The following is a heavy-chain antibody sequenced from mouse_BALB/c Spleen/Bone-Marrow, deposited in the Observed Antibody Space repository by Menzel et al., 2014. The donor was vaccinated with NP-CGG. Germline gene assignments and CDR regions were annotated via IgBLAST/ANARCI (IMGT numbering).Heavy chain of an antibody. V-gene: IGHV7-3*02. Sequence: EVKVVESGGGLVQSGGSLRLSCATPGFTFTDYYMSWVRQPPGKALEWLGFIRNKAKGYTTEYGASVKGRFTISRDNSQSILYLQMNTLRAEDSATYYCARDINYDIYWYFDVWGAGTTVTVSS. CDR2: IRNKAKGYTT. CDR1: GFTFTDYY. CDR3: ARDINYDIYWYFDV. J-gene: IGHJ1*01. D-gene: IGHD2-4*01.